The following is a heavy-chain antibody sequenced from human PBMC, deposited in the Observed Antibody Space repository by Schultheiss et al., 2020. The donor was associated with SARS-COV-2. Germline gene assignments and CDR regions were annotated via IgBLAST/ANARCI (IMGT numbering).Heavy chain of an antibody. J-gene: IGHJ3*02. CDR3: AVDSSGYLDAFDI. CDR2: IDHSGGT. Sequence: SETLSLTCTVSGYSISSGYYWGWIRQPPGKGLEWIGEIDHSGGTNYNPSLKSRVTILVDTSKNHLSLNLTSVTAADTAVYYCAVDSSGYLDAFDIWGQGTMVTVSS. V-gene: IGHV4-38-2*02. D-gene: IGHD3-22*01. CDR1: GYSISSGYY.